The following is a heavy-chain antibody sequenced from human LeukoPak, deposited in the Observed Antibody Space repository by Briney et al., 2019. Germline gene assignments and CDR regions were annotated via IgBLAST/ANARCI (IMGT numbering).Heavy chain of an antibody. V-gene: IGHV1-69*01. CDR1: GGTFSSYA. Sequence: SVKVSCKASGGTFSSYAISWVRQAPGQGVEWMGGIIPIFGTANYAQKFQGRVTITADESTSTAYMELSSLRSEDTAVYYCARDTVTSFYFDYWGQGTLVTVSS. CDR2: IIPIFGTA. CDR3: ARDTVTSFYFDY. J-gene: IGHJ4*02. D-gene: IGHD4-11*01.